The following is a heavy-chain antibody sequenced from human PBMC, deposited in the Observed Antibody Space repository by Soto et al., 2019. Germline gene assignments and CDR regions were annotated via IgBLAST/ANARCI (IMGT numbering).Heavy chain of an antibody. J-gene: IGHJ6*02. CDR2: INSDNGNT. CDR3: ASYEWELRTYYYGMDV. CDR1: GGTFSSYA. D-gene: IGHD1-26*01. Sequence: ASVTVSCKASGGTFSSYAISWVRQAPGQGLEWLGWINSDNGNTNYAQHLQGRVSLTTDTSTSTAYMDLRSLRSEDTAVYYCASYEWELRTYYYGMDVWGQGTTVTVSS. V-gene: IGHV1-18*01.